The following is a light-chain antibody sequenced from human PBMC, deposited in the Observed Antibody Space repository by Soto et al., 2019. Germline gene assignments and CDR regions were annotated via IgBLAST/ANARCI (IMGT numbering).Light chain of an antibody. V-gene: IGLV2-14*01. Sequence: QSVLTQPASVSGSPGQSITISCTGTSSDVGGYNYVSWYQQHPGKAPKLMIYEVSNRPSGVSDRFSGSKFGNTASLTISGLQAKDAADYYCSSYTSSSPPYVVFGGGTKVTVL. J-gene: IGLJ2*01. CDR3: SSYTSSSPPYVV. CDR1: SSDVGGYNY. CDR2: EVS.